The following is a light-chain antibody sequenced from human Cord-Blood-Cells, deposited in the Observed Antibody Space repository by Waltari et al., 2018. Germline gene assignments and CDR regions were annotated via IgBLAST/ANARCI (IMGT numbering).Light chain of an antibody. CDR2: EVS. CDR3: SSYAGSNNYV. CDR1: SSEVGRYNY. V-gene: IGLV2-8*01. Sequence: QSALTHPTSASGSPEQPAPISCTGTSSEVGRYNYLPWYQQHPGKAPKLMIYEVSKRPSGVPDRFSDSKSGNTASLTVSGLQAEDEADYYCSSYAGSNNYVFGTGTKVTVL. J-gene: IGLJ1*01.